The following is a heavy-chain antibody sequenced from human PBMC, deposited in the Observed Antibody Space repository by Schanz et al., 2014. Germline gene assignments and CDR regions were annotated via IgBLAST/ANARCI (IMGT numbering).Heavy chain of an antibody. CDR3: AKDLISGWPAFDV. CDR2: ISGSGVTI. V-gene: IGHV3-23*01. D-gene: IGHD6-19*01. Sequence: EVQLLESGGGLVQPGGSLRLSCTVSGFTVNNYAMNWVRQAPGKGLEWVSVISGSGVTIYYADSVKGRFTISRDNSKNTLYLLMNSLRAEDTAVYYCAKDLISGWPAFDVWGQGTQVTVSS. CDR1: GFTVNNYA. J-gene: IGHJ4*02.